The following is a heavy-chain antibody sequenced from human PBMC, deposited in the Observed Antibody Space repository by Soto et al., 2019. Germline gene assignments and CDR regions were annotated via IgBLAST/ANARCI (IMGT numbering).Heavy chain of an antibody. Sequence: EVQLVESGGGLVQPGRPLRLSCVASGFTADDYAMHWVRQAPGKGLEWVSGISSNSDTIDYADSVKGRFTISRDNAKNSLFLQMNRVRPEDTALYYCAKGMKWGGITTLHFFVSWGQGTLVTVSS. V-gene: IGHV3-9*02. CDR1: GFTADDYA. J-gene: IGHJ4*02. CDR3: AKGMKWGGITTLHFFVS. CDR2: ISSNSDTI. D-gene: IGHD3-22*01.